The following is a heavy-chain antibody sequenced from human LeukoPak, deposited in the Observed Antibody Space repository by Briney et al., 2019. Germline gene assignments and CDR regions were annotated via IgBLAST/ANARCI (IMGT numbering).Heavy chain of an antibody. D-gene: IGHD2-2*01. CDR1: GGTFSSYA. J-gene: IGHJ6*03. V-gene: IGHV1-69*05. CDR2: IIPIFGTA. Sequence: ASVKVSCKASGGTFSSYAISWVRQAPGQGLEWVGGIIPIFGTANYAQKFQGRVTITTDESTSTAYMELSSLRSEDTAVYYCARVPVVPAVPTDHYYYYMDVWGKGTTVTVSS. CDR3: ARVPVVPAVPTDHYYYYMDV.